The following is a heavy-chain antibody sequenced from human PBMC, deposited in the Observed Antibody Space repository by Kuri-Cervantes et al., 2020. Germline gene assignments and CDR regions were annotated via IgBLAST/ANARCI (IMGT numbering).Heavy chain of an antibody. D-gene: IGHD3-10*01. CDR1: GGSFSGYY. Sequence: SETLSLTCAVYGGSFSGYYWSWIRQPPGKGLEWIGEINHSGSTYYNPSLKSRVTISVDTSKNQFSLKLSSVTAADTAVYYCARAWFGEFGGYFDYWGQGTLVTVSS. CDR3: ARAWFGEFGGYFDY. CDR2: INHSGST. J-gene: IGHJ4*02. V-gene: IGHV4-34*01.